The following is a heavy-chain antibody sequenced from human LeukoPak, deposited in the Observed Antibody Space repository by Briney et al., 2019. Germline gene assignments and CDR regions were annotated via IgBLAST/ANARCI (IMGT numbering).Heavy chain of an antibody. CDR2: ISYDGSNK. CDR3: RAPPGP. V-gene: IGHV3-30-3*01. Sequence: GGSLRLSCAASGFTFSSYAMHWVRQAPGKGLEWVAVISYDGSNKYYADSVKGRFTISRDNSKNTLYLQMNSLRAEDTAVYYCRAPPGPWGQGTLVTVSS. J-gene: IGHJ5*02. CDR1: GFTFSSYA.